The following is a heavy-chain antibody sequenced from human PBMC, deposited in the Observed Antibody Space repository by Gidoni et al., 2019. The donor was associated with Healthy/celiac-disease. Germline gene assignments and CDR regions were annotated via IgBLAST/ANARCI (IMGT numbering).Heavy chain of an antibody. CDR3: ARGGCTNGVCYSGYYYGMDV. D-gene: IGHD2-8*01. J-gene: IGHJ6*02. V-gene: IGHV1-69*01. Sequence: QVQLVQSGAKVKKPGSSVKVSCKASGGTFSSYAISWVRQAPGQGFEWMGGIIPIFGTANYAQKFQGRVTITADESTSTAYMELSSLRSEDTAVYYCARGGCTNGVCYSGYYYGMDVWGQGTTVTVSS. CDR1: GGTFSSYA. CDR2: IIPIFGTA.